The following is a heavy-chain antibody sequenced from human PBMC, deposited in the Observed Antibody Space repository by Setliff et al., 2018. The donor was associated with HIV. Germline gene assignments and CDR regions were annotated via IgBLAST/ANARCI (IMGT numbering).Heavy chain of an antibody. J-gene: IGHJ6*02. D-gene: IGHD3-10*01. V-gene: IGHV1-69*10. Sequence: SVKGSCKTSGGSYSKYLFTWVRQAPGQGLEWMGGIIPFLGVRDYAQKFQGRVTITADESTRTGYMELRSLQSEDTAVYYCARGTNHYDSHSFPQHYYNAMDVGGQGTTDTVSS. CDR1: GGSYSKYL. CDR2: IIPFLGVR. CDR3: ARGTNHYDSHSFPQHYYNAMDV.